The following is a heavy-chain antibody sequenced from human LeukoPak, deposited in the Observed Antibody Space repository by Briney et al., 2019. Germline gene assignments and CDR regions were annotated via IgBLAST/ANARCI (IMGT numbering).Heavy chain of an antibody. V-gene: IGHV3-30-3*01. J-gene: IGHJ4*02. CDR2: ISYDGSNK. CDR3: AREQLGYCSGGSCYAIDY. Sequence: GGSLRLSCAASGFTFSSYAMHWVRQAPGKGLEWVAVISYDGSNKYYADSVKGRFTISGDNSKNTLYLQMNSLRAEDTAVYYCAREQLGYCSGGSCYAIDYWGQGTLVTVSS. D-gene: IGHD2-15*01. CDR1: GFTFSSYA.